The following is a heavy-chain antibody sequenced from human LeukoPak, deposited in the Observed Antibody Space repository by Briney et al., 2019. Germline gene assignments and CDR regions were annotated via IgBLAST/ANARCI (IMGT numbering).Heavy chain of an antibody. D-gene: IGHD1-26*01. CDR3: ASFRGSTRGFDY. CDR1: GYTFTSYY. CDR2: INPSGGST. Sequence: ASVKVSCKASGYTFTSYYMHWVRQAPGQGLEWMGIINPSGGSTSYAQKFQGRVTMTRDTSTSTVYMELSSLRSEDTAVYYCASFRGSTRGFDYWGQGTLVTVSS. V-gene: IGHV1-46*01. J-gene: IGHJ4*02.